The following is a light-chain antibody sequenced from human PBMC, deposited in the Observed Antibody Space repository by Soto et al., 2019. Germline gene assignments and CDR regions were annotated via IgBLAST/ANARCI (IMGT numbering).Light chain of an antibody. V-gene: IGKV1-39*01. CDR1: QNVRRF. CDR3: QQSYTTRYT. CDR2: AAS. J-gene: IGKJ5*01. Sequence: DIQMTQSPSSLSASEGDRVTITCRASQNVRRFLNWYQQRPGNAPKLLIYAASTLQSGVPSRFGGSGSGTDFTLTISSLQPEDFATYFCQQSYTTRYTFGQGTRLEIK.